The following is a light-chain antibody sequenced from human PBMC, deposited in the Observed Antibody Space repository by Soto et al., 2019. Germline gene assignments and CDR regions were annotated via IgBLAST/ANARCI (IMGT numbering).Light chain of an antibody. Sequence: EIVMTQSPSTLFAAPGERVTLPCRASQSVRSNLAWYQQKPGQAPRLLIYDASSRATGIPDRFSGGGSGTDFTLTISRLEPEDFAVYYCQQFTSYPLTFGGGTKVDI. CDR3: QQFTSYPLT. CDR1: QSVRSN. V-gene: IGKV3D-15*01. J-gene: IGKJ4*01. CDR2: DAS.